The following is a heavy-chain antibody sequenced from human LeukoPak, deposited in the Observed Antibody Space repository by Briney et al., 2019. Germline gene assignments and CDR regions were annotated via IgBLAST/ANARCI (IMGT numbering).Heavy chain of an antibody. Sequence: GGSLRLSCAASGFTFSSYAMSWVRQAPGKGLELVSAISGSGGSTYYADSVKGRFTISRDNSKNTLYLQMNSLRAEDTAVYYCALRGYDYVWGSYRLNWGQGTLVTVSS. D-gene: IGHD3-16*02. CDR3: ALRGYDYVWGSYRLN. J-gene: IGHJ4*02. CDR1: GFTFSSYA. CDR2: ISGSGGST. V-gene: IGHV3-23*01.